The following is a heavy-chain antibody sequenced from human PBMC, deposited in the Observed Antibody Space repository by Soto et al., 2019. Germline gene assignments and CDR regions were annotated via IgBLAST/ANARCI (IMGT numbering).Heavy chain of an antibody. CDR2: IYYSGST. CDR1: GGSISSGDYY. CDR3: ARGVSLYSSSWKKPARLREDY. D-gene: IGHD6-13*01. Sequence: QVQLQESGPGLVKPSQTLSLTCTVSGGSISSGDYYWSWIRQPPGKGLEWIGYIYYSGSTYYNPSLKSRVTISVDTSKNQFSLKLSSVTAADTAVYYCARGVSLYSSSWKKPARLREDYWGQGTLVTVSS. J-gene: IGHJ4*02. V-gene: IGHV4-30-4*01.